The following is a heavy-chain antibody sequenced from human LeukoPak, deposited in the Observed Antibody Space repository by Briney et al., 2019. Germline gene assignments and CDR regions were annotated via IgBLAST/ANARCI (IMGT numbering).Heavy chain of an antibody. Sequence: GGSLRLSCAASGFTFNNVWMNWGRQAPGKGLEWVGRIKSKTNGGTTEYAAPVKGRFTILRDDSKNTLYLQMNSLKTEDTAVYYSMLGSGSYDSSDFDYWGQGTLVTVSS. CDR1: GFTFNNVW. J-gene: IGHJ4*02. D-gene: IGHD3-22*01. CDR2: IKSKTNGGTT. V-gene: IGHV3-15*07. CDR3: MLGSGSYDSSDFDY.